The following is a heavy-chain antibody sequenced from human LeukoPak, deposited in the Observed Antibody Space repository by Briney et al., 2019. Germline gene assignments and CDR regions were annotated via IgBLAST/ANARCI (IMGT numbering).Heavy chain of an antibody. J-gene: IGHJ6*02. Sequence: ASVKVACKASGYTFTSYGISWVRQAPGQGLEWMGRISAYNANTNYVQKLQGRVTMTTYTSTSTAYMERRSLRSEDTAVYYCARDFYIRYYYGMDVWGQGTTVTVSS. CDR1: GYTFTSYG. D-gene: IGHD2/OR15-2a*01. CDR3: ARDFYIRYYYGMDV. V-gene: IGHV1-18*01. CDR2: ISAYNANT.